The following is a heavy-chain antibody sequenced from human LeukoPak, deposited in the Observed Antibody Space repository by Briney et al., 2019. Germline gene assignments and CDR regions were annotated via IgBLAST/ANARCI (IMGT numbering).Heavy chain of an antibody. V-gene: IGHV3-33*06. CDR1: GFTFSTYA. Sequence: PGRSLRLSCAASGFTFSTYAMHWVRQAPGKGLEWVAFIWPDESKKYYADSVKGRFAISRENSKNTVYLQMNDLRPEDTALYFCAKISSSAESNFDYWGQGTLLTVSS. CDR3: AKISSSAESNFDY. J-gene: IGHJ4*02. CDR2: IWPDESKK. D-gene: IGHD6-25*01.